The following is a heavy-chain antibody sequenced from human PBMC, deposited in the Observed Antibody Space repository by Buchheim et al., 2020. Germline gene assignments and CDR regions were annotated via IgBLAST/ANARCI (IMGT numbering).Heavy chain of an antibody. CDR1: GGSISSYY. Sequence: QVQLQESGPGLVKPSETLSLTCTVSGGSISSYYWSWIRQPPGKGLEWIGYISYSGSTNYNPSLKSRVTISVDTSKNQFSLKLSSVTAADTAVYYCARDYCSGGSCYDYWGQGTL. D-gene: IGHD2-15*01. V-gene: IGHV4-59*01. CDR2: ISYSGST. CDR3: ARDYCSGGSCYDY. J-gene: IGHJ4*02.